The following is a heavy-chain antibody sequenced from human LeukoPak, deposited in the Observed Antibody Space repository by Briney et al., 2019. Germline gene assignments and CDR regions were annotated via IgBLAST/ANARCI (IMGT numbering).Heavy chain of an antibody. CDR3: AKQQQLANGIDY. V-gene: IGHV3-23*01. J-gene: IGHJ4*02. CDR1: GFTFSSYG. CDR2: ISGSGGST. Sequence: PGGSLRLSCAASGFTFSSYGMSWVRQAPGKGLEWVSAISGSGGSTYYADSVKGRFTISRDNPKNTLYLQMNSLRAEDTAVYYCAKQQQLANGIDYWGQGTLVTVSS. D-gene: IGHD6-13*01.